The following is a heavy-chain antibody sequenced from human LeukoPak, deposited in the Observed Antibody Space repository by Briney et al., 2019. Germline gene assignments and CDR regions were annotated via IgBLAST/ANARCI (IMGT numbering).Heavy chain of an antibody. CDR1: GYTFTSYG. Sequence: ASVKVSCKASGYTFTSYGITWVRQAPGQGPEWMGWISGHNGNTNYAQKLQGRVTMTTDTSTSTAYMELRSLRSDDTAVYHCAVNDYNKNFDYWGQGTLVTVSS. V-gene: IGHV1-18*01. D-gene: IGHD4-11*01. CDR3: AVNDYNKNFDY. CDR2: ISGHNGNT. J-gene: IGHJ4*02.